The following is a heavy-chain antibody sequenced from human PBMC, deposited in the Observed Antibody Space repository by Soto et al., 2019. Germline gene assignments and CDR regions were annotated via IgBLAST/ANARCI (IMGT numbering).Heavy chain of an antibody. CDR1: GYTFTGYY. V-gene: IGHV1-2*04. Sequence: QVQLVQSGAEVKKPGASVKVSCKASGYTFTGYYMHWVRQAPGQGLEWMGWINPNSGGTNYAQKFKGWVTMTRDTSISTAYMELSRLRSDDTAVYYYAREVWFGESPAFDYWGQGTLVTVSS. CDR3: AREVWFGESPAFDY. D-gene: IGHD3-10*01. J-gene: IGHJ4*02. CDR2: INPNSGGT.